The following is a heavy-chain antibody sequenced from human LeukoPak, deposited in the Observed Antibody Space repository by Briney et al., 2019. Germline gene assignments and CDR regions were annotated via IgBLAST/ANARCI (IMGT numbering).Heavy chain of an antibody. V-gene: IGHV1-24*01. J-gene: IGHJ3*02. CDR3: ATVRVHTYYYDSSGYYSAFDI. Sequence: ASVKVSCKVSGYTLTELSMHWVRQAPGKGLEWMGGFDPEDGETIYAQKFQGRVTMTEDTSTDTAYMELSSLRSEDTAVYYCATVRVHTYYYDSSGYYSAFDIWGQGTMVTVSS. CDR2: FDPEDGET. D-gene: IGHD3-22*01. CDR1: GYTLTELS.